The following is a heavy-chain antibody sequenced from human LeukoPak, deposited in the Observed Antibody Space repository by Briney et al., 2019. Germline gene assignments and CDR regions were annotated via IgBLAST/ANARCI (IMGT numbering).Heavy chain of an antibody. CDR3: AKDRLRYFDWLYFFDY. CDR1: GFTFGDYA. Sequence: GGSLRLSCTASGFTFGDYAMSWVRQAPGKGLEWVAIISYDGSNKYYTDSVKGRFTISRDNSKNTLYLQMNSLRAEDTAVYYCAKDRLRYFDWLYFFDYWGQGTRVTVSS. J-gene: IGHJ4*02. V-gene: IGHV3-30*18. CDR2: ISYDGSNK. D-gene: IGHD3-9*01.